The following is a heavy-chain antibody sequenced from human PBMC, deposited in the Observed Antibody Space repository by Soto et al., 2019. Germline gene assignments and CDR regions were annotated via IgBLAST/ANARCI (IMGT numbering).Heavy chain of an antibody. D-gene: IGHD6-13*01. CDR3: ARDRAAGGY. J-gene: IGHJ4*02. CDR1: GFSFSTFE. V-gene: IGHV3-48*03. Sequence: EVHLVESGGALVQPGGSLRLSCAASGFSFSTFEMNWVGQAPGKGLEWVAYINSGSDTIHYADSVRGRFTVSRDNAKNSLFLQMNSLRVEDTALYYCARDRAAGGYWGQGTLVTVSS. CDR2: INSGSDTI.